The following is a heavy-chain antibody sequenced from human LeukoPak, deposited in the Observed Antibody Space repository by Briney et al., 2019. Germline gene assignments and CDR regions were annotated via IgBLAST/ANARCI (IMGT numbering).Heavy chain of an antibody. CDR1: GFTLSSYW. V-gene: IGHV3-7*01. J-gene: IGHJ4*02. D-gene: IGHD1-26*01. Sequence: PGGSLRLSCAASGFTLSSYWMTWVRQAPGKGLEWVANIKQDGSEKYYVDSVRGRFTISRDNAKNSLYLQMNSLRAEDTAVYYCARDRGWGLRFLDYWGQGTLVTVSS. CDR2: IKQDGSEK. CDR3: ARDRGWGLRFLDY.